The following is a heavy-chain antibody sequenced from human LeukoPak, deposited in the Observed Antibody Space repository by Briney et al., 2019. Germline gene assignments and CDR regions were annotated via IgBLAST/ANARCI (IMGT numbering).Heavy chain of an antibody. CDR1: GFTFSNYA. V-gene: IGHV3-23*01. D-gene: IGHD3-3*01. Sequence: GGSLRLSCAPSGFTFSNYAMSWVRQAPGKGLEWVSVISGSGVTTDYADSVMGRSTISRDNSRNALYLQLDSLRAEDTAVYYCAKDDIILAVGRYYFDYWGQGTLVTVSS. CDR3: AKDDIILAVGRYYFDY. CDR2: ISGSGVTT. J-gene: IGHJ4*02.